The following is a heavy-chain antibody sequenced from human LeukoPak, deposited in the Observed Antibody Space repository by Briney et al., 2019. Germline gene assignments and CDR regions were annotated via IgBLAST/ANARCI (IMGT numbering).Heavy chain of an antibody. D-gene: IGHD3-22*01. V-gene: IGHV3-30*04. Sequence: PGGSMTPSSAASGFTFSSYAMHWVRQAAGKVLEWVGVISSDGSHKYYGGSVKGRLTISRDNSKNTLYLQMNSLRDEDTAMYYCARNHYDSSGYYFPLGYWGQGTLVTVSA. J-gene: IGHJ4*02. CDR2: ISSDGSHK. CDR1: GFTFSSYA. CDR3: ARNHYDSSGYYFPLGY.